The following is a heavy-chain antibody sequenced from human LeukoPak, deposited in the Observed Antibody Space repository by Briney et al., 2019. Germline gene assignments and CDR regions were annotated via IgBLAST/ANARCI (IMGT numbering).Heavy chain of an antibody. CDR2: ISAYNGNT. CDR1: GYTFTGYG. J-gene: IGHJ4*02. CDR3: ARDNVHSGYDYVPREFDY. Sequence: ASVKVSCKASGYTFTGYGISWVRQAPGQGLEWMGWISAYNGNTNYAQKLQGRVTMTTDTSTSTAYMELRSLRSDDTAVYYCARDNVHSGYDYVPREFDYWGQGTLVTVSS. D-gene: IGHD5-12*01. V-gene: IGHV1-18*01.